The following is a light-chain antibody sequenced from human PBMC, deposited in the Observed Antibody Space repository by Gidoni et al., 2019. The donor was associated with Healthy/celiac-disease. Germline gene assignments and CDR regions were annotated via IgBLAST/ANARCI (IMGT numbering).Light chain of an antibody. CDR2: DAS. Sequence: EIVFTQSPATLSLSPGERATLSCRARQSVSSYLACYQPKPGQDPRLLIYDASTRATGIPARFSGSGSGTDFTLTISSLEPEDFAVYYCQQRSNWPGTFGQGTRLEIK. CDR3: QQRSNWPGT. CDR1: QSVSSY. V-gene: IGKV3-11*01. J-gene: IGKJ5*01.